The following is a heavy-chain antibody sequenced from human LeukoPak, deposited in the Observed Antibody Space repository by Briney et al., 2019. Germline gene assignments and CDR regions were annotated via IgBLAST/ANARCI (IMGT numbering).Heavy chain of an antibody. CDR2: FDPEDGET. CDR1: GYTLTELS. CDR3: ATFYYYDSSGYPFEMDV. D-gene: IGHD3-22*01. J-gene: IGHJ6*02. Sequence: ASVKASCKVSGYTLTELSMHWVRQAPGKGLEWMGGFDPEDGETIYAQKFQGRVTMTEDTSTDTAYMELSSLRSEDTAVYYCATFYYYDSSGYPFEMDVWGQGTTVTVSS. V-gene: IGHV1-24*01.